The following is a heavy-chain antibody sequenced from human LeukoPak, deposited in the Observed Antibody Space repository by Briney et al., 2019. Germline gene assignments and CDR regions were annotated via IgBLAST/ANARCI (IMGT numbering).Heavy chain of an antibody. CDR3: ARRIYGDYESSLHHFAFFDL. Sequence: SETLSLTCTVSGGSISSSSYYWGWIRQPPGKGLEWIGSIYYSGSTYYNPSLKSRVTISVDTSKNQFSLKLSSVTAAGTAVYYCARRIYGDYESSLHHFAFFDLWGRGTLVTVSS. D-gene: IGHD4-17*01. CDR2: IYYSGST. J-gene: IGHJ2*01. CDR1: GGSISSSSYY. V-gene: IGHV4-39*01.